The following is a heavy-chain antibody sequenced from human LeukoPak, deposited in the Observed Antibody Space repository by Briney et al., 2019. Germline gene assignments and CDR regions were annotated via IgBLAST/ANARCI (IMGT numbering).Heavy chain of an antibody. D-gene: IGHD2-2*03. CDR3: ARDWMVYFDY. CDR1: GFTFSSYS. CDR2: ISSSSTI. J-gene: IGHJ4*02. Sequence: GGSLRLSCAASGFTFSSYSMNWVRQAPGKGLEWVSYISSSSTIYYADSVKGRFTISRDNAKNSLYLQMNSLRAEDTAVYYCARDWMVYFDYWGQGTLVTVSS. V-gene: IGHV3-48*01.